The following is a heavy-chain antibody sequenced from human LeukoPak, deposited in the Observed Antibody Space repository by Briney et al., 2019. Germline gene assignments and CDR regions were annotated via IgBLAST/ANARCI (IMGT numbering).Heavy chain of an antibody. J-gene: IGHJ6*02. V-gene: IGHV3-23*01. CDR2: IFGSGGST. CDR1: GFTFSTYA. CDR3: AKDRPNGMDV. Sequence: PGGSLRLSCAASGFTFSTYAMYWVRQAPGKGLEWVSGIFGSGGSTHYADSVKGRFTISRDNSKNTMYLQMNSLRAEDTAVYYCAKDRPNGMDVWGQGTTVTVSS.